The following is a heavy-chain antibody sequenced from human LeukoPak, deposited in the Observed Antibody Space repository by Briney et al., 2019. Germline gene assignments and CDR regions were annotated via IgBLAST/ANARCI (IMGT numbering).Heavy chain of an antibody. Sequence: SVKVSCKASGGTFSSYAISWVRQAPGQGLEWMGGIIPIFGTANYAQKFRGRVTITTDESTSTAYMELSSLRSEDTAVYYCARGKIVGATLYYYYYMDVWGKGTTVTVSS. J-gene: IGHJ6*03. D-gene: IGHD1-26*01. CDR1: GGTFSSYA. CDR2: IIPIFGTA. CDR3: ARGKIVGATLYYYYYMDV. V-gene: IGHV1-69*05.